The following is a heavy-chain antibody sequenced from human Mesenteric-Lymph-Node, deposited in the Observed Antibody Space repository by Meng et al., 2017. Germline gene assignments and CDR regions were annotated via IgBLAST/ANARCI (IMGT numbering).Heavy chain of an antibody. Sequence: SETLSLTCTVSGGSISSSSYYWGWIRQPPGEGLGWMGSVHHSGNTFYNPSLKSRVTIAVDTSKNQFALTLSSVTAADTAVYYCAREEGGIGWDLLGYFDYWGQGILVTVSS. CDR2: VHHSGNT. J-gene: IGHJ4*02. CDR1: GGSISSSSYY. D-gene: IGHD1-26*01. CDR3: AREEGGIGWDLLGYFDY. V-gene: IGHV4-39*06.